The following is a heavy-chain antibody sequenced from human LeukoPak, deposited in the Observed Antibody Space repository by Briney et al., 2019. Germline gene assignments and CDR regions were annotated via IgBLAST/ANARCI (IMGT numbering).Heavy chain of an antibody. CDR1: GFTFDDYG. D-gene: IGHD5-18*01. CDR3: AREVRGYNYGHYYFDY. J-gene: IGHJ4*02. Sequence: GGSLRLSCAASGFTFDDYGRSWVRQAPGKGLEWVSGINWNGGSTGYADFVKGRFTISRDKSKNTLYLQMNSLRVEDTAVYYCAREVRGYNYGHYYFDYWGQGTLVSVSS. CDR2: INWNGGST. V-gene: IGHV3-20*04.